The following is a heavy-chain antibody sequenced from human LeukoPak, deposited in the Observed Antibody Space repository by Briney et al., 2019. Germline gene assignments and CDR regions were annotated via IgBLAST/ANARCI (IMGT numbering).Heavy chain of an antibody. CDR3: ARGRTSLTAWFVP. V-gene: IGHV1-2*02. CDR2: IDPNSGAT. Sequence: ASVKVSCKASGYTLTAYYMHWVRQAPGQGLEWMGWIDPNSGATDSAQKFQGRVTVTRDTSLNTVYVELSRLTSDDTAVYYCARGRTSLTAWFVPWGQGTLVTVSS. CDR1: GYTLTAYY. D-gene: IGHD4-11*01. J-gene: IGHJ5*02.